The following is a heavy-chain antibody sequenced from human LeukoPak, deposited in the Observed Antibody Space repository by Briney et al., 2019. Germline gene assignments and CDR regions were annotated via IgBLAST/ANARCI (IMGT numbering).Heavy chain of an antibody. J-gene: IGHJ4*02. CDR2: IYYSGST. Sequence: SETLSLTCTVSGGSISSGGYYWSWIRQHPGKGLEWIGYIYYSGSTYYNPSLKSRVTISVDTSKNQFSLKLSSVTAADTAVYYCVRGGRRFGELLSEDYWGQGTLVTVSS. V-gene: IGHV4-31*03. CDR3: VRGGRRFGELLSEDY. CDR1: GGSISSGGYY. D-gene: IGHD3-10*01.